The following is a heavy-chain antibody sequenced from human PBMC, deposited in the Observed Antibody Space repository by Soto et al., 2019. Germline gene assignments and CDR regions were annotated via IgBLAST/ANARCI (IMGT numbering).Heavy chain of an antibody. Sequence: GESLKISCKGSGYFFITYWIAWVRQKPGKGLEWMGIIDPADSETKYSPSFQGQVTISVDKSTNTAYLQWISLKASDTAMYYCARLGKGGYVKGMDVWGQGTTVTVSS. CDR1: GYFFITYW. V-gene: IGHV5-51*01. CDR3: ARLGKGGYVKGMDV. J-gene: IGHJ6*02. CDR2: IDPADSET. D-gene: IGHD5-12*01.